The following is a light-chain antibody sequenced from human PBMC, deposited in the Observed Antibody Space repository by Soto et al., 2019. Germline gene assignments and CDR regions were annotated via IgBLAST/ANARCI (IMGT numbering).Light chain of an antibody. J-gene: IGLJ7*01. CDR3: ASYTSSSTSVI. CDR2: EVS. V-gene: IGLV2-14*01. CDR1: SSDVGGYKY. Sequence: QSALTQPASVSGSPGQSITISCTGTSSDVGGYKYVSWYQQHPDKAPKLIIFEVSNRPSGISSRFSGSKSGNTASLTISGLQADDEADYYCASYTSSSTSVIFGRGTQLTVL.